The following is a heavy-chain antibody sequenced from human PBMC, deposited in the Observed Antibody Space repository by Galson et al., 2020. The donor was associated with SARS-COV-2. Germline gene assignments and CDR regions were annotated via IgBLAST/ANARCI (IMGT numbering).Heavy chain of an antibody. CDR3: ARGLGNTYDYYGLDV. D-gene: IGHD7-27*01. CDR2: IYCSANP. V-gene: IGHV4-61*08. J-gene: IGHJ6*02. CDR1: GGSISSGGSS. Sequence: SETLSLTCTVSGGSISSGGSSWMWIRQPPGKGLEWICSIYCSANPNSNSSLKSRVTISIDTSKNQLSLKLNSVTAADTAVFYCARGLGNTYDYYGLDVWGPGTTVTVSS.